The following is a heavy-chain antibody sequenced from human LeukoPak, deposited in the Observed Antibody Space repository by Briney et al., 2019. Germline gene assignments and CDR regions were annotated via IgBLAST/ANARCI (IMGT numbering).Heavy chain of an antibody. J-gene: IGHJ3*02. V-gene: IGHV4-39*01. Sequence: SETLSLTCTVSGGSISSSSYYWGWIRQPPGKGLEWIGSIYYSGSTYYNPSLKSRVTISVDTSKNQFSLKLSSVTAADTAVYYCARHVLRFLEWLLYVDDAFVIWGQGTMVTVSS. CDR1: GGSISSSSYY. CDR3: ARHVLRFLEWLLYVDDAFVI. CDR2: IYYSGST. D-gene: IGHD3-3*01.